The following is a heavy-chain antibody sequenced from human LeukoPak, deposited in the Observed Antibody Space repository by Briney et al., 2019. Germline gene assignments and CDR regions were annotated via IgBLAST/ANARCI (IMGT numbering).Heavy chain of an antibody. CDR3: ARDNRGYSSGWENRVLDV. J-gene: IGHJ6*02. CDR1: GYTFTSYY. CDR2: INPSGGST. D-gene: IGHD6-19*01. V-gene: IGHV1-46*01. Sequence: ASVKVSRKASGYTFTSYYMHWVRQAPGQGLEWMGIINPSGGSTSYAQKFQGRVTMTRDTSTSTVYMELSSLRSEDTAVYYCARDNRGYSSGWENRVLDVWGQGTTVTVSS.